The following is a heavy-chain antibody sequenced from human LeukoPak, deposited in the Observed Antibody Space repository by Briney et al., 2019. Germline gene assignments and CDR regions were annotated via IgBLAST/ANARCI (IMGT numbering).Heavy chain of an antibody. CDR3: ARALRGSGSLYYFDY. J-gene: IGHJ4*02. CDR2: IYYSGSI. V-gene: IGHV4-39*01. CDR1: GGSISSSSYY. Sequence: TSSETLSLTCTVSGGSISSSSYYWGWIRQPPGKGLEWIGSIYYSGSIYYNPSLKSRVTISVDTSKNQFSLKLSSVTAADTAVYYCARALRGSGSLYYFDYWGQGTLVTVSS. D-gene: IGHD3-10*01.